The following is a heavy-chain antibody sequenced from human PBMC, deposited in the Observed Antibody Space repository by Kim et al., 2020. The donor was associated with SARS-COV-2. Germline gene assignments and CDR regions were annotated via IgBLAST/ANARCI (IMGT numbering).Heavy chain of an antibody. J-gene: IGHJ5*02. V-gene: IGHV4-4*02. CDR1: GASISDGNW. CDR2: VSHSGTT. CDR3: ARAWDGDGYTGSGPGGDYFDP. D-gene: IGHD3-10*01. Sequence: SETLSLTCAVSGASISDGNWWSWVRQTPGKGPEWLGEVSHSGTTNYSPSLQSRVTISLDKSKNHFALQLRSVTAADTAIYYCARAWDGDGYTGSGPGGDYFDPWGQGILVTVSS.